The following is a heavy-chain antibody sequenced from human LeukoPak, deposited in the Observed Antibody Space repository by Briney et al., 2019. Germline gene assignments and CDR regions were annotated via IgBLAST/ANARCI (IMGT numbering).Heavy chain of an antibody. CDR1: GFTFSSYA. J-gene: IGHJ5*02. CDR3: ASNPGIAAAGGNWFDP. V-gene: IGHV3-30*01. CDR2: ISYDGSNK. D-gene: IGHD6-13*01. Sequence: PGRSLRLSCAASGFTFSSYAMHWVRQAPGKGLEWVAVISYDGSNKHYADSVKGRFTISRDNSKNTLYLQMNSLRAADTAVYYCASNPGIAAAGGNWFDPWGQGTLVTVSS.